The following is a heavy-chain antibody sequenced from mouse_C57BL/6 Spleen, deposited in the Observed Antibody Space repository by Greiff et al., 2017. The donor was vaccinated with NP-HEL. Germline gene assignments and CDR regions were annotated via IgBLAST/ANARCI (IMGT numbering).Heavy chain of an antibody. D-gene: IGHD1-1*01. Sequence: EVQLMESGGGLVKPGGSLKLSCAASGFTFSDYGMHWVRQAPEKGLEWVGYISTGSSTIHYADTVKGRPTISRDNATNTLFLQMTSLRSEDTAMYYCARGFIQGYFDVWGTGTTVTVSS. CDR3: ARGFIQGYFDV. J-gene: IGHJ1*03. CDR2: ISTGSSTI. CDR1: GFTFSDYG. V-gene: IGHV5-17*01.